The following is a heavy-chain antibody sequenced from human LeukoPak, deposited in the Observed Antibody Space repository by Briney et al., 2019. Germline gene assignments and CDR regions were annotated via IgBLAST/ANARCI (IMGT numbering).Heavy chain of an antibody. CDR2: IYYSGST. CDR1: GDSISSYY. Sequence: PSETLSLTCTVSGDSISSYYWNWIRQPPGKGLEWIGYIYYSGSTNYNPSLKSRVTISVDTSKNQFSLKLSSVTAADTAVYYCARATLGGYGPSYYYYYGMDVWGQGTTVTVSS. V-gene: IGHV4-59*01. D-gene: IGHD5-18*01. J-gene: IGHJ6*02. CDR3: ARATLGGYGPSYYYYYGMDV.